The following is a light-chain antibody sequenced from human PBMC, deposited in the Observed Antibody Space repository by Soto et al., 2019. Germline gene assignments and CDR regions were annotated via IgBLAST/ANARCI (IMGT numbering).Light chain of an antibody. CDR3: CSYAGSSTSYV. CDR1: SYDVGGYNY. Sequence: QSVLTQPRSVSGSPGQSVTISCTGTSYDVGGYNYVSWYQQHPGKAPKLMIYEGSKRPSGVSNRFSGSKSGNTASLTISGLQAEDEADYYCCSYAGSSTSYVFGTGTKLTVL. CDR2: EGS. J-gene: IGLJ1*01. V-gene: IGLV2-23*01.